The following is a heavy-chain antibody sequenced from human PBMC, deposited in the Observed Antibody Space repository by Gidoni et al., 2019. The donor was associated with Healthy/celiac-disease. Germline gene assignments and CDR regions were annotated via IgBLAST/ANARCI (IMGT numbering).Heavy chain of an antibody. Sequence: QVQLVQSGAEVKKPGASVKVSCKASGYTFTSYYMHWVRQAPGQGLEWMGIINPSGGSTSYAQKFQGRVTMTRDTSTSTVYMELSSLRSEDTAVYYCARESYYGSGSYYIPNWWGQGTLVTVSS. CDR2: INPSGGST. D-gene: IGHD3-10*01. J-gene: IGHJ4*02. CDR1: GYTFTSYY. CDR3: ARESYYGSGSYYIPNW. V-gene: IGHV1-46*01.